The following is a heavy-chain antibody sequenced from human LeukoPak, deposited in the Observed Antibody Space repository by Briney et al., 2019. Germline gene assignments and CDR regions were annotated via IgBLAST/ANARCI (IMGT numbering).Heavy chain of an antibody. CDR3: ARPSTEMATMALGY. J-gene: IGHJ4*02. Sequence: KPGGSLRLSCAASGFTFSDYYMSWIRQAPGKGLEWVSYISSSGSTIYYADSVKVRFTISRDNAKNSLYLQMNSLRAEDTAVYYCARPSTEMATMALGYWGQGTLVTVSS. D-gene: IGHD5-12*01. V-gene: IGHV3-11*01. CDR2: ISSSGSTI. CDR1: GFTFSDYY.